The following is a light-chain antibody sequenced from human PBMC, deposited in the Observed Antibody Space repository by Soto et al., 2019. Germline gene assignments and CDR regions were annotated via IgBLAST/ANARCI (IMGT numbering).Light chain of an antibody. CDR3: QQRTNWPLT. Sequence: ETVLTQSPATLSLSPGERATLSCRASQSVSSYLAWYQQRPGQAPRLLIYDAFNRATGIPARFSGSGSGTDFTLTISSLEPEDFAVYYCQQRTNWPLTFGGGTKVEIK. CDR1: QSVSSY. V-gene: IGKV3-11*01. CDR2: DAF. J-gene: IGKJ4*01.